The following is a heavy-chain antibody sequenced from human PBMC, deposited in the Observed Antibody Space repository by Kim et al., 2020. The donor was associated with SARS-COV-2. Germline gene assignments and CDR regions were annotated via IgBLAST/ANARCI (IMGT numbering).Heavy chain of an antibody. D-gene: IGHD3-10*01. Sequence: SETLSLTCTVSGGSISSYYWSWIRQPPGKGLEWIGYIYYSGSTNYNPSLKSRVTISVDTSKNQFSLKLSSVTAADTAVYYCAREVIGIVGAQNWFDPWGQGTLVTVSS. V-gene: IGHV4-59*01. CDR2: IYYSGST. CDR1: GGSISSYY. CDR3: AREVIGIVGAQNWFDP. J-gene: IGHJ5*02.